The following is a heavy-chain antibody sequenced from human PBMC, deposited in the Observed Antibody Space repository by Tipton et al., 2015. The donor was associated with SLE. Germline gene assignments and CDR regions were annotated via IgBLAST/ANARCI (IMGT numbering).Heavy chain of an antibody. V-gene: IGHV4-34*01. CDR2: INHSGST. D-gene: IGHD3-22*01. Sequence: GLVKPSETLSLTCAVYGGSFSGYYWSWIRQPPGKGLEWIGEINHSGSTNYNPSLKSRVTISVDTSKNQFSLKLSSVTAANTAVYYCARERSMIVVVFDYWGQGTLVTVSS. J-gene: IGHJ4*02. CDR3: ARERSMIVVVFDY. CDR1: GGSFSGYY.